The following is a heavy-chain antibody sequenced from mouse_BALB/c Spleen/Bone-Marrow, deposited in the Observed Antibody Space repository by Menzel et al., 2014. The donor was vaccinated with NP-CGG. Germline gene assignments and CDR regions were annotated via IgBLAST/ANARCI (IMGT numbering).Heavy chain of an antibody. CDR2: IDPANGNT. J-gene: IGHJ3*01. CDR3: AMITTGAWFAY. CDR1: GFNIKDTY. Sequence: VQLQQSGAELVKPGASVKLSCTASGFNIKDTYMHWVKQRPEQGLEWIGRIDPANGNTKYDPKFQGKATITADTSSNTAYLQLSSLTSEDTAVYYCAMITTGAWFAYWGQGTLVTVFA. D-gene: IGHD2-4*01. V-gene: IGHV14-3*02.